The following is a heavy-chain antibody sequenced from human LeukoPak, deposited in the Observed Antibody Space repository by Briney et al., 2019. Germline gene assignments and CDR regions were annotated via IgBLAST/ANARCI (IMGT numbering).Heavy chain of an antibody. D-gene: IGHD3-16*02. CDR1: GNYW. J-gene: IGHJ4*02. CDR2: INSDGSAT. Sequence: PGGSLRLSCAASGNYWMHWVRQVPGKGLVWVSHINSDGSATAYADSVKGRFTISRDNAENTLYLQMNSLRAEDTAVYYCARGTAGYHSSYFDYWGQGTLVTVSS. V-gene: IGHV3-74*01. CDR3: ARGTAGYHSSYFDY.